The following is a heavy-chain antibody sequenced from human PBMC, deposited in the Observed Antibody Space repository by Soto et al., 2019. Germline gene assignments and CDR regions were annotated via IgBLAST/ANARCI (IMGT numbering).Heavy chain of an antibody. V-gene: IGHV1-69*12. CDR3: AREGLVFVPPTVNSDYYCYALDV. D-gene: IGHD3-16*02. J-gene: IGHJ6*02. CDR2: IIPRSATS. CDR1: GDTFSTYT. Sequence: QVQLVQSGAEVKKPGSSVKVSCKASGDTFSTYTITWMRQAPGQGLEWMGGIIPRSATSKYAQKFQGRVTITADESKSTVYMNLSTPRPEDTAVYYCAREGLVFVPPTVNSDYYCYALDVWGQGTTVTVSS.